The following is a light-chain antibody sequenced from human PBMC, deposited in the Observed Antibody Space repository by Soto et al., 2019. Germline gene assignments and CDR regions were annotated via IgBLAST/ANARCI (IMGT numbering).Light chain of an antibody. Sequence: QSVLTQPPSASGSPGQSVTISCAGTINDVGGYNYVSWYQQHPGKVPQIMIYQVTKRPSGVPDRFSASKSDTTASLTISGLQAEDEGDYYCMSYAGGNRFVFGTGTKVTVL. CDR1: INDVGGYNY. CDR2: QVT. CDR3: MSYAGGNRFV. V-gene: IGLV2-8*01. J-gene: IGLJ1*01.